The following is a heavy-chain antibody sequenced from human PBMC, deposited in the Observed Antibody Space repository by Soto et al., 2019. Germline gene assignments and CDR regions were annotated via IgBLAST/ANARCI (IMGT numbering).Heavy chain of an antibody. CDR1: GFTFSSYS. D-gene: IGHD1-26*01. Sequence: GGSLRLSCAASGFTFSSYSMNWVRQAPGKGLEWVSYISSSSSTIYYADSVKGRFTISRDNAKNSLYLQMNSLRDEDTAVYYCARAGEWEPDSYYFDYWGQGTLVTVSS. J-gene: IGHJ4*02. CDR2: ISSSSSTI. V-gene: IGHV3-48*02. CDR3: ARAGEWEPDSYYFDY.